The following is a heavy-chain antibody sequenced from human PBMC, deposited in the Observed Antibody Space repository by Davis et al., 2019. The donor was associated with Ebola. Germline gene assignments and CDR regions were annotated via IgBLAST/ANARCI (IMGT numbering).Heavy chain of an antibody. CDR1: GGSISSGGYS. CDR3: ARDYYYYGMDV. Sequence: SQTLSLTCAVSGGSISSGGYSWSWIRQPPGKGLEWIGYIYYSGSTNYNPSLKSRVTISVDTSKNQFSLKLSSVTAADTAVYYCARDYYYYGMDVWGQGTTVTVSS. CDR2: IYYSGST. J-gene: IGHJ6*02. V-gene: IGHV4-61*08.